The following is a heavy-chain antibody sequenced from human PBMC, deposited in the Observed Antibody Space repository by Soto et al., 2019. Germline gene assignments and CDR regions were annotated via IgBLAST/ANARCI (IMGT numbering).Heavy chain of an antibody. J-gene: IGHJ4*02. Sequence: QLQLQESGSRLVKPSETLSLTCTVSGGSITSDGYSWSWVRQPPGKGLEWISYIYHSGSTYYNPSLKSRVTISVDRSKNQFSLKLSSVTAADTAVYYCAREKEGDFDYWGQGTLVTVSS. V-gene: IGHV4-30-2*01. CDR1: GGSITSDGYS. CDR2: IYHSGST. CDR3: AREKEGDFDY.